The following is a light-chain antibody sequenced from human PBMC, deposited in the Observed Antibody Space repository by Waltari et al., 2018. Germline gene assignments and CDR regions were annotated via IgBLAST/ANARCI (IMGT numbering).Light chain of an antibody. CDR1: QSVSSSY. V-gene: IGKV3-20*01. CDR2: GAS. J-gene: IGKJ2*01. CDR3: QQYGSSPLYT. Sequence: EIVLTQSPGTLSLSPGERATLSCRASQSVSSSYLAWYQQKPGQAPRLLIYGASSRATDIPDRFSGSGSGTDFTLTSSRLEPEDFAVYYCQQYGSSPLYTFGQGTKLESK.